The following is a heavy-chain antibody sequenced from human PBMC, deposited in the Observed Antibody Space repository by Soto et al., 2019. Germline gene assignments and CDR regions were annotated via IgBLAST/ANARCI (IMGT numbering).Heavy chain of an antibody. CDR2: ISYDGSNK. Sequence: QVQLVESGGGVVQPGRSLRLSCAASGFTFSSYAMHWVRQAPGKGLEWVAVISYDGSNKYYADSVKGRFTISRDNSKNTLYLQMNSLRAEDTAVYSCASLTVRRPPTFWGQGTLVTVSS. CDR1: GFTFSSYA. D-gene: IGHD3-10*01. V-gene: IGHV3-30-3*01. J-gene: IGHJ4*02. CDR3: ASLTVRRPPTF.